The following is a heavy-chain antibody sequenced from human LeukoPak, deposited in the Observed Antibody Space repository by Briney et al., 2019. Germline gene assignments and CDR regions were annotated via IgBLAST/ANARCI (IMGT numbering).Heavy chain of an antibody. J-gene: IGHJ6*03. V-gene: IGHV3-23*01. CDR2: ISGSGTNT. CDR3: ARDANAAANYYMVV. D-gene: IGHD1-1*01. Sequence: PGGSLRLSCEVSGFTFSHYAMYWVRRAPGKGLEWVSTISGSGTNTYYADSLKGPFAISRDDSKNTVFLQMNSLRADDTALCYCARDANAAANYYMVVWGKGTMVTVSS. CDR1: GFTFSHYA.